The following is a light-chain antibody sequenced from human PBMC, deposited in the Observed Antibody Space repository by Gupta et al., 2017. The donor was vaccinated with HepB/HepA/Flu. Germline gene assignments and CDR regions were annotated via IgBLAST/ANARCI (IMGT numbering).Light chain of an antibody. CDR1: SSDVGGYNY. CDR3: SSYTSSRVFV. CDR2: DVS. V-gene: IGLV2-14*03. J-gene: IGLJ2*01. Sequence: QSALTQPASVSGSPGQSITISCTGTSSDVGGYNYVSWYQQHPGKAPKLMIYDVSNRPSGVSSRFSGSKSGNTASLTISGLQAEDEADYYCSSYTSSRVFVFGGGTKMTVL.